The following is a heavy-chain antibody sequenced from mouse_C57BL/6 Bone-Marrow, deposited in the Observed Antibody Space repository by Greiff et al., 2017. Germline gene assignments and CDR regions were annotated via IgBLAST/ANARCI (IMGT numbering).Heavy chain of an antibody. J-gene: IGHJ1*03. CDR1: GYTFTDYE. CDR2: IDPETGGT. V-gene: IGHV1-15*01. CDR3: TRRDGYPWYFDV. Sequence: QVQLQQSGAELVRPGASVTLSCKASGYTFTDYEMHWVKQTPVHGLEWIGAIDPETGGTAYNQKFKGKAILTADKSSSTAYMELRSLTSEDYAVDYCTRRDGYPWYFDVWGTGTTVTVSS. D-gene: IGHD2-3*01.